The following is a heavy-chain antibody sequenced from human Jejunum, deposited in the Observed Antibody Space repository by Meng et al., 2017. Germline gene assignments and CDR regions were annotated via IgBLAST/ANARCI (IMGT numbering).Heavy chain of an antibody. J-gene: IGHJ6*02. V-gene: IGHV3-9*01. D-gene: IGHD3-10*01. CDR1: VFTFGEYA. CDR3: AKGHLTLVRCVMYYYGMGV. Sequence: SLKISCAASVFTFGEYAMHWLRHAPRKGLERASGISIDGRTLGYADSVRSRFTISRDYDKNSLFLQMNSLSAEDTAFYYCAKGHLTLVRCVMYYYGMGVGGQGTMVTVSS. CDR2: ISIDGRTL.